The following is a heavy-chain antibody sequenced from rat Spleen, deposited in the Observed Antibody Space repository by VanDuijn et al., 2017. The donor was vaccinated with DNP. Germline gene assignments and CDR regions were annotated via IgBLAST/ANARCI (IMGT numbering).Heavy chain of an antibody. V-gene: IGHV5-58*01. Sequence: EVQLVESGGGLVQSGRSLKLSCAASGFTFSNSWMYWIRQAPGKGLEWLGSINPDGDTTYYPDSVKGRFTFSRDNAKNTVYLQMSSLRSEDTATYHCTKILDYWGQGVMVTVSS. CDR1: GFTFSNSW. J-gene: IGHJ2*01. CDR3: TKILDY. CDR2: INPDGDTT.